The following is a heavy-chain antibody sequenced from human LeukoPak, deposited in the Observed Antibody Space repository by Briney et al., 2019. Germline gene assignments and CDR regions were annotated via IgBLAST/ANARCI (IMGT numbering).Heavy chain of an antibody. CDR1: GSSFTSYL. Sequence: GESLKISCKGSGSSFTSYLIGGVRPMPGKGLEGMGIIYLGDSDTRYNPSFQGRVTVSADKSISTAYLQRSSLKASDTAMYYCARQEGINYSSTSCSYNYYFDYWGQGTMVTVSS. D-gene: IGHD2-2*01. CDR3: ARQEGINYSSTSCSYNYYFDY. J-gene: IGHJ4*02. CDR2: IYLGDSDT. V-gene: IGHV5-51*01.